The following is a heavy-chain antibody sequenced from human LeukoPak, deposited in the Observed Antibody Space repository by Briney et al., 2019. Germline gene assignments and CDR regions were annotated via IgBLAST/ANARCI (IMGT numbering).Heavy chain of an antibody. D-gene: IGHD4-17*01. J-gene: IGHJ4*02. CDR2: INHSGST. V-gene: IGHV4-34*01. CDR3: ARSQKTYGDDEYYFDY. CDR1: GGSFSGYY. Sequence: SETLCLTCAVSGGSFSGYYWSWIRQPPGKGLEWVGEINHSGSTNYNPSLKSRVTISLGTSKNQFSLKLSSVTAADTAVYYCARSQKTYGDDEYYFDYWGERTLVTVSS.